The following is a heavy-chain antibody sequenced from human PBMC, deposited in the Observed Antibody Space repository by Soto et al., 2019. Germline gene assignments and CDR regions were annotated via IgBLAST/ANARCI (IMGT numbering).Heavy chain of an antibody. CDR3: ARAHAPTLPFDY. Sequence: ETLSLTCTVSGGSIRNVYWSWIRQPPGKGLEWIGFIYHSGNTKYNPSLKSRVTISIDTSNNQFSLSLKSVTAADTAVYFCARAHAPTLPFDYWGQGTLVTVSS. V-gene: IGHV4-59*01. CDR2: IYHSGNT. J-gene: IGHJ4*02. D-gene: IGHD2-15*01. CDR1: GGSIRNVY.